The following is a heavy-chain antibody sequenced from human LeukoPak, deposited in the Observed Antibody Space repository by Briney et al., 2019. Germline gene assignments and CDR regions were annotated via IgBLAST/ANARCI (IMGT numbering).Heavy chain of an antibody. CDR1: GGSISSSSYY. D-gene: IGHD6-13*01. Sequence: PSETLSLTCTVSGGSISSSSYYWGWIRQPPGKGLEWIGSIYYSGSTYYNPSLKSRVTISVDTSKNQFSLKLSSVTAADTAVYYCARILGGAAVTWGQGTLVTVSS. J-gene: IGHJ4*02. CDR2: IYYSGST. CDR3: ARILGGAAVT. V-gene: IGHV4-39*07.